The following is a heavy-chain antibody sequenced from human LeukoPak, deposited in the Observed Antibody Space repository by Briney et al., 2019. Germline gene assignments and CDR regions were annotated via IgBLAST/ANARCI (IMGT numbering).Heavy chain of an antibody. Sequence: GGSLRLSCAASGFTVSSNYMSWVRQAPGKGLEWVSVIYSGGSTYYADSVKGRFTISRDNSKNTLSLQMNNLRGEDTAVYYCATYLRSGPIDSWGQGTLVTVSS. V-gene: IGHV3-66*01. CDR2: IYSGGST. J-gene: IGHJ4*02. CDR3: ATYLRSGPIDS. CDR1: GFTVSSNY. D-gene: IGHD2/OR15-2a*01.